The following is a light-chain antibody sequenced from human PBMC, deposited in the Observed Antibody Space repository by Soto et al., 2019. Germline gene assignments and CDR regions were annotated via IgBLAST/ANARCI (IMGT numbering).Light chain of an antibody. V-gene: IGKV3-20*01. J-gene: IGKJ3*01. CDR2: GAS. Sequence: EIVLTQSPGTLSLSPGERATLSCRASQSVSSSYLAWYQQKPGQAPRLLIYGASSRATGIPDRFSGSGSGPDFTLTISRLESDAFAVYYCKLYGSSLFTFGPGTKMDIK. CDR3: KLYGSSLFT. CDR1: QSVSSSY.